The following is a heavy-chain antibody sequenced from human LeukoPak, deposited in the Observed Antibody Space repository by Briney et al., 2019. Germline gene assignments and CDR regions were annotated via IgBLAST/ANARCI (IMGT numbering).Heavy chain of an antibody. V-gene: IGHV4-34*01. CDR3: ARDFQRYYDSSGYYLPNYYYYMDV. CDR1: GGSFSGYY. Sequence: SETLSLTCAVYGGSFSGYYWSWIRQPPGKGLEWIGEINHSGSTNYNPSLKSRVTISVDTSKNQFSLKLSSVTAADTAVYYCARDFQRYYDSSGYYLPNYYYYMDVWGKGTTVTVSS. CDR2: INHSGST. J-gene: IGHJ6*03. D-gene: IGHD3-22*01.